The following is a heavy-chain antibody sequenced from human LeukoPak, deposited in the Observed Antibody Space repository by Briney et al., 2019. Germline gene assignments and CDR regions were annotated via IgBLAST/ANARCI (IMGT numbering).Heavy chain of an antibody. Sequence: GGSLRLSRAGLGFSFSSYTMTWVRQTPGKGLQWVSGSGSGGSRYYAESVKGRFTISRDNSKNTVDLHMVNLRVEDTAVYYCATNWSDFDYWGPGTLVTVSS. D-gene: IGHD1-1*01. CDR1: GFSFSSYT. CDR3: ATNWSDFDY. V-gene: IGHV3-23*01. J-gene: IGHJ4*02. CDR2: SGSGGSR.